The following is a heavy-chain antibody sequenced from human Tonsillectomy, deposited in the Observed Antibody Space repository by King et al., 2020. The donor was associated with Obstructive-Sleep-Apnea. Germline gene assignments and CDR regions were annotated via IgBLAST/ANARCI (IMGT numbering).Heavy chain of an antibody. V-gene: IGHV4-59*08. J-gene: IGHJ5*02. CDR3: ARNPYGGYRWFDP. CDR2: IYYSGST. CDR1: GGSISNYY. D-gene: IGHD5-12*01. Sequence: MQLQESGPGLVKPSETLSLTCTVSGGSISNYYWSWIRQPPGKGLEWIGYIYYSGSTNYNPSLKSRVTISVDTSKTQFSLQLTSVTAADTAVDYCARNPYGGYRWFDPWGQGTLVTVSS.